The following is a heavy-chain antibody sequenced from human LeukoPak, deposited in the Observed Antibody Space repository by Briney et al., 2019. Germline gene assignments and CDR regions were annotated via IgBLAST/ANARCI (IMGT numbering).Heavy chain of an antibody. CDR3: ARDPVGATPVDY. D-gene: IGHD1-26*01. CDR1: GYTFTTYG. J-gene: IGHJ4*02. V-gene: IGHV1-18*01. CDR2: ISAYNGNT. Sequence: ASVKVSCKASGYTFTTYGISWVRQAPGQGLEWMGWISAYNGNTNYAQKLQGRVTMTTDTSTSTAYMELRSLRSDDTAVYYCARDPVGATPVDYWGQGTLVTVSS.